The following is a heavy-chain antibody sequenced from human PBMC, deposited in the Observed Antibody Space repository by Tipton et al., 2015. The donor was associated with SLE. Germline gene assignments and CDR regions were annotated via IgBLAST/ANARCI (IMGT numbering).Heavy chain of an antibody. CDR2: IYYGGTI. V-gene: IGHV4-28*02. CDR1: VYSISSSHW. J-gene: IGHJ6*02. CDR3: ARTAGRSVKLWYFYYGMDV. Sequence: TLSLTCNVSVYSISSSHWWGWIRQPPGKGLEWIGHIYYGGTIYYNPSLKSRVTMSIDTSKNQFSLKLSSVTDVDTAVYYCARTAGRSVKLWYFYYGMDVWGQGTTVTVSS. D-gene: IGHD4-23*01.